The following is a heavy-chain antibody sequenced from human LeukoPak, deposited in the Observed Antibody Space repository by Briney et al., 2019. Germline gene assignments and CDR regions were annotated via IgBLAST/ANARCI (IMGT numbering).Heavy chain of an antibody. CDR1: GYTFTGYY. V-gene: IGHV1-2*02. CDR3: ARHRDFDSTGYYYPLFDY. Sequence: ASVKVSCKASGYTFTGYYLHWVRQAPGQGLEWMGWINANHGGTNYAQQFQGRVTMTRDTSISTAYMELSRLRSDDAAVYYCARHRDFDSTGYYYPLFDYWGQGTLVTVSS. CDR2: INANHGGT. D-gene: IGHD3-22*01. J-gene: IGHJ4*02.